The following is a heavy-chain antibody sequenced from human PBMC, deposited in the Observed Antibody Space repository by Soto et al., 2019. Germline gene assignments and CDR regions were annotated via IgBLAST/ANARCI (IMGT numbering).Heavy chain of an antibody. Sequence: GGSLRLSCAASVSGNYMNWVRQAPGKGLEWVAVSYSGGSTYYADSVKGRFTISRHSSNNILFLQMNSLRTEDTAVYYCTTDSTQTFCDGGPCYSVQTKIHDSWVQGTLVTVSS. CDR2: SYSGGST. CDR1: VSGNY. V-gene: IGHV3-53*01. J-gene: IGHJ4*02. D-gene: IGHD2-15*01. CDR3: TTDSTQTFCDGGPCYSVQTKIHDS.